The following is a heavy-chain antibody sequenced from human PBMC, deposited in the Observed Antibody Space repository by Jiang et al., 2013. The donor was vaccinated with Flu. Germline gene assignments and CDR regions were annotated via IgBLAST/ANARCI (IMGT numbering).Heavy chain of an antibody. V-gene: IGHV3-15*07. CDR2: IKSKADGETA. Sequence: VQLLESGGGSVRPGGSLRLSCAASNFAFNNAWMNWVRQAPGKGLEWVGRIKSKADGETADYAIPVKGRFTISRDDSRNTLYLEMNSLKTEDTAVYYCTTVGVDSGDYELGYYYYYYMDVWGKGPRSPSP. CDR3: TTVGVDSGDYELGYYYYYYMDV. J-gene: IGHJ6*03. D-gene: IGHD4-17*01. CDR1: NFAFNNAW.